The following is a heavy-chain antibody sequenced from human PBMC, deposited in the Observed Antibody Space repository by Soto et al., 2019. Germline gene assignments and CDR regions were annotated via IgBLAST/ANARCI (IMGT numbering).Heavy chain of an antibody. J-gene: IGHJ6*02. Sequence: EVQLVQSGAEVKKPGATVKISCKVSGYTFTDYYMHWVQQAPGKGLEWMGLVDPEDGETIYAEKFQGRVTITADTYTDTAYMELSSLRSEDTAVYYCATPDILTGYYFKYYYYGMDVWGQGTTVTVSS. CDR3: ATPDILTGYYFKYYYYGMDV. D-gene: IGHD3-9*01. CDR2: VDPEDGET. V-gene: IGHV1-69-2*01. CDR1: GYTFTDYY.